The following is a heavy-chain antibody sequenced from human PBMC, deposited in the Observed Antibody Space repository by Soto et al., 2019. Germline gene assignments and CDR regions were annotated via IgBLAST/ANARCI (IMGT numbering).Heavy chain of an antibody. J-gene: IGHJ3*02. V-gene: IGHV3-64D*09. CDR1: GFTFSSYA. CDR2: ISSNGGST. CDR3: VNDQRVSTTTYSGSYYAFDI. D-gene: IGHD1-26*01. Sequence: GESLKISCSASGFTFSSYAMHWVRQAPGKGLEYVSAISSNGGSTYYADSVKGRFTISRDNSKNTLYLQMSSLRAEDMAVYYCVNDQRVSTTTYSGSYYAFDIWGQGTMVTVAS.